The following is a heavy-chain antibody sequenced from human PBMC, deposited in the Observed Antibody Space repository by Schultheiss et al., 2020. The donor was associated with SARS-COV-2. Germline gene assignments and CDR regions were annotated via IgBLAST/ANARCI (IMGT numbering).Heavy chain of an antibody. CDR1: GYTFTSYA. J-gene: IGHJ5*01. CDR3: ARSRVGGSYLYNWFDP. CDR2: SNAGNGNT. V-gene: IGHV1-3*01. Sequence: ASVKVSCKASGYTFTSYAMHWVRQAPGQRLEWMGWSNAGNGNTNYAQKLQGRVTMTTDTSTSTVYMELSSLRSEDTAVYYCARSRVGGSYLYNWFDPWGQGTMVTVSS. D-gene: IGHD1-26*01.